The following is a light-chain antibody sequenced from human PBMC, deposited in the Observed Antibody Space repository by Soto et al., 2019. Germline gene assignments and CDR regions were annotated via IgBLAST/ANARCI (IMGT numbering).Light chain of an antibody. J-gene: IGLJ2*01. V-gene: IGLV2-14*03. Sequence: QSVLTQPASVSGSPGQSITISCTGTNNDVGSFNFVSWYQQHPGKVPKLLIYDVDDRPSGVSNRFSGSRSGNTASLTISGLQAEDEADYYCSSYTSRSTVIFGGGTKVTVL. CDR1: NNDVGSFNF. CDR3: SSYTSRSTVI. CDR2: DVD.